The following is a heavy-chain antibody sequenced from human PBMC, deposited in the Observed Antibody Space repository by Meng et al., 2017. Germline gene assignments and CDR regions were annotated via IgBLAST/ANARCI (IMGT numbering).Heavy chain of an antibody. CDR2: IYYSGST. J-gene: IGHJ1*01. V-gene: IGHV4-39*07. D-gene: IGHD6-13*01. CDR3: ARDGIAAAGTGRSYFQH. Sequence: QLQLQGSGPGLVKPSETLSLPCTVSGGSISSSSYYWGWIRQPPGKGLEWIGSIYYSGSTYYNPSLKSRVTISVDTSKNQFSLKLSSVTAADTAVYYCARDGIAAAGTGRSYFQHWGQGTLVTVSS. CDR1: GGSISSSSYY.